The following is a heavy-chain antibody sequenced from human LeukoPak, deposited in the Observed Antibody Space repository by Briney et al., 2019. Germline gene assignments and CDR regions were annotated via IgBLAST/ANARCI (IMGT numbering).Heavy chain of an antibody. CDR1: GGSISSGSYY. CDR3: ASQSGGYYGSGSYLSPFDI. CDR2: IYTSGST. Sequence: PSETLSLTCTVSGGSISSGSYYWSRIRQPAGKGLEWIGRIYTSGSTNYNPSLKSRVTISVDTSKNQFSLKLSSVTAADTAVYYCASQSGGYYGSGSYLSPFDIWGQGTMVTVSS. J-gene: IGHJ3*02. D-gene: IGHD3-10*01. V-gene: IGHV4-61*02.